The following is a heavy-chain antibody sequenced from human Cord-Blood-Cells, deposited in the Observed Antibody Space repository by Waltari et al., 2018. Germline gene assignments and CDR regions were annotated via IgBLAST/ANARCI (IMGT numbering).Heavy chain of an antibody. CDR3: ASIPTYCSSTSCYDAFDI. CDR2: TRNKANSYTT. D-gene: IGHD2-2*01. Sequence: EVQLVESGGGLVQPGGSLRLSCAASGFTFSDHYMDWVRQATGKGLEWVGRTRNKANSYTTEDAASVKGRFTISRDDSKNSLYLQMNSLKTEDTAVYYCASIPTYCSSTSCYDAFDIWGQGTMVTVSS. J-gene: IGHJ3*02. V-gene: IGHV3-72*01. CDR1: GFTFSDHY.